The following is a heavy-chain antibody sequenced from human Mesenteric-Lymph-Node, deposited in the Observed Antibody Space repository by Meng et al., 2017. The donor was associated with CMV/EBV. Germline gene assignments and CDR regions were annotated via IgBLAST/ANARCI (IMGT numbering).Heavy chain of an antibody. D-gene: IGHD1-14*01. J-gene: IGHJ4*02. CDR1: GNSIIRGGYY. Sequence: CTVSGNSIIRGGYYWSWIRQHPGKGLEWIGYIDYTGSTYCSPSLESRITMSVDTSKSQFSLKVNSVTAADTAVYYCARDKHHLLLDSWGQGTLVTVSS. CDR2: IDYTGST. CDR3: ARDKHHLLLDS. V-gene: IGHV4-31*03.